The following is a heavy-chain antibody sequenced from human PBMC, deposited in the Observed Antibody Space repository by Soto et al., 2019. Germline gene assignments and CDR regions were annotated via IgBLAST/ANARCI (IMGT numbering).Heavy chain of an antibody. CDR3: ARVKSITMVRGVIKAGYYYYGMDV. CDR1: GGTFSSYA. D-gene: IGHD3-10*01. J-gene: IGHJ6*02. Sequence: SVKVSCKASGGTFSSYAISWVRQAPGQGLEWMGGIIPIFGTANYAQKFQGRVTITADESTSTAYMELSSLRSEDTAVYYCARVKSITMVRGVIKAGYYYYGMDVWGQGTTVTVSS. CDR2: IIPIFGTA. V-gene: IGHV1-69*13.